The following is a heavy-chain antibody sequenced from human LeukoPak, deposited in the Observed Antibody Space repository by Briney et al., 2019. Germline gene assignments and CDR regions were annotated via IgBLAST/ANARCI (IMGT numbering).Heavy chain of an antibody. CDR2: IYYSGST. CDR1: GGSISSGDYY. D-gene: IGHD1-26*01. J-gene: IGHJ4*02. CDR3: ARQGSGSHKD. V-gene: IGHV4-30-4*01. Sequence: SSQTLSLTCTVSGGSISSGDYYWSWIRQPPGKGLEWIGYIYYSGSTNYNPSPKSRVTISVDTSKNQFSLKLSSVTAADTAVYYCARQGSGSHKDWGQGTLVTVST.